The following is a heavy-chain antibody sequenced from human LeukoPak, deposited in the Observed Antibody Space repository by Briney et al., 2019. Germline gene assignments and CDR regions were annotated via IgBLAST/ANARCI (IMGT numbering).Heavy chain of an antibody. CDR3: ARQVYDSSGQFDY. CDR2: IIPIFGTA. V-gene: IGHV1-69*13. J-gene: IGHJ4*02. D-gene: IGHD3-22*01. CDR1: GGTFSSYA. Sequence: SVKVSCKASGGTFSSYAVSWVRQAPGQGLEWMGGIIPIFGTANCAQKFQGRVTITADESTSTAYMELSSLRSEDTAVYYCARQVYDSSGQFDYWGRGTLVTASS.